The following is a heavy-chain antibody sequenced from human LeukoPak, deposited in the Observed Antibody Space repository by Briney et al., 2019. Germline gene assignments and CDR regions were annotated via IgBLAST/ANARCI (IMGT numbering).Heavy chain of an antibody. D-gene: IGHD2-15*01. CDR3: GRGGSSGVDY. CDR1: GYRFTENA. J-gene: IGHJ4*02. CDR2: IRTDNGNT. V-gene: IGHV1-3*04. Sequence: GASVKVSCKPSGYRFTENALHWVRQAPGQRLEWMGWIRTDNGNTKYSQKFQGRVTLTRDTSASTVYVELNSLRSEDTAVYYCGRGGSSGVDYWGQGTLVTVSS.